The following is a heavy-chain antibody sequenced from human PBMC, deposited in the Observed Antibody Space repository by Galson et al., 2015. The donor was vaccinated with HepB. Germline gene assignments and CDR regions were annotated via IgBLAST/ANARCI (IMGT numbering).Heavy chain of an antibody. CDR3: AKGDYYDSSGPTPFDY. D-gene: IGHD3-22*01. Sequence: SLRLSCAASGFTFSSYAMSWVPQAPGKGLEWVSAISGSGGSTYYADSVKGRFTISRDNSKNTLYLQMNSLRAEDTAVYYCAKGDYYDSSGPTPFDYWGQGTLVTVSS. CDR2: ISGSGGST. V-gene: IGHV3-23*01. J-gene: IGHJ4*02. CDR1: GFTFSSYA.